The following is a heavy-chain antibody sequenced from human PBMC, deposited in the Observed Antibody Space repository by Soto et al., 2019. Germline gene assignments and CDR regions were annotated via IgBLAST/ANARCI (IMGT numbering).Heavy chain of an antibody. J-gene: IGHJ4*02. V-gene: IGHV3-33*01. D-gene: IGHD6-25*01. Sequence: GGSLRLSCAASGLTFSSYGMHWVRQAPGKGLEWVAFIWYDGSNKYYADSVRGRFTISRDNSKNTVSLQMNSLRVEDTAVYYCARERSAAFDYWGQGTLVTVSS. CDR1: GLTFSSYG. CDR3: ARERSAAFDY. CDR2: IWYDGSNK.